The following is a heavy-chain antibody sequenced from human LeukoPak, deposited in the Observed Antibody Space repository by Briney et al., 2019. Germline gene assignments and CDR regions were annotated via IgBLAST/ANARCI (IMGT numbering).Heavy chain of an antibody. CDR2: TYYSGST. Sequence: PSETLSLTCTVSGGSISSGDYYWSWICQPPGKGLEWIGYTYYSGSTYYNPSLKSRATISVDTSKNQFSLKLTSVTAADTAVYYCARPYYYDSRIDPWGQGTLVTVSS. CDR3: ARPYYYDSRIDP. V-gene: IGHV4-30-4*01. D-gene: IGHD3-22*01. CDR1: GGSISSGDYY. J-gene: IGHJ5*02.